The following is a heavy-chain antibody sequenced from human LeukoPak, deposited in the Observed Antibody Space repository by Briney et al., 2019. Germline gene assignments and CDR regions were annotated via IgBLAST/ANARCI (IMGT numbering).Heavy chain of an antibody. D-gene: IGHD1-26*01. CDR3: AKSTRIVGATVDY. CDR1: GFTFSSYS. V-gene: IGHV3-23*01. CDR2: ISGSGGST. Sequence: GGSLRLSCAASGFTFSSYSMTWVRQAPGKGLEWVSAISGSGGSTYYADSVKGRFTISRDNSKNTLYLQMNSPRAEDTAVYYCAKSTRIVGATVDYWGQGTLVTVSS. J-gene: IGHJ4*02.